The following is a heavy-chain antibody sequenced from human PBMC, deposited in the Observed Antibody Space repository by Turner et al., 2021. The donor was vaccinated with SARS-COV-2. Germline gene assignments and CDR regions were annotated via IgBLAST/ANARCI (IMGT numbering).Heavy chain of an antibody. J-gene: IGHJ4*02. CDR1: GFTFRGYA. Sequence: QVQLVAAGGVVVQPGRSLRLSCAASGFTFRGYAMHWVRQAPGKGLEWVAVIAYDGRNKFYADSGQGRLTISRDNSKNTLYLQMNSLRAEDTAVYYCARGGGYGAAFDYWGQGTLVTVSS. D-gene: IGHD5-12*01. CDR3: ARGGGYGAAFDY. CDR2: IAYDGRNK. V-gene: IGHV3-30*04.